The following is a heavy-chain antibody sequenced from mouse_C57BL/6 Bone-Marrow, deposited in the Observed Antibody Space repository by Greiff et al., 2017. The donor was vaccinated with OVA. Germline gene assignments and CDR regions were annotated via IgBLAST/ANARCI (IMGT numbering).Heavy chain of an antibody. CDR2: IYPRSGNT. Sequence: VKLVESGAELARPGASVKLSCKASGYTFTSYGISWVKQRTGQGLEWIGEIYPRSGNTYYNEKFKGKATLTADKSSSTAYMELRSLTSEDSAVYFCARRGTYYGDYWGQGTTLTVSS. J-gene: IGHJ2*01. V-gene: IGHV1-81*01. CDR3: ARRGTYYGDY. CDR1: GYTFTSYG. D-gene: IGHD1-1*01.